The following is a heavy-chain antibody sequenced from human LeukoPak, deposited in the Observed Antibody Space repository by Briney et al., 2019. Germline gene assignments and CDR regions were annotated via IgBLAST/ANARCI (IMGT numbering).Heavy chain of an antibody. CDR3: ARGVEGFDY. Sequence: SETLSLTCTVSGGSISSYYWSWIRQPPGKGLEWIGYIYHGGSTYYNPSLNTRVTISLDRSKNQFSLELSSVTAADTAVYYCARGVEGFDYWGQGNLVTVSS. V-gene: IGHV4-59*12. CDR1: GGSISSYY. J-gene: IGHJ4*02. CDR2: IYHGGST.